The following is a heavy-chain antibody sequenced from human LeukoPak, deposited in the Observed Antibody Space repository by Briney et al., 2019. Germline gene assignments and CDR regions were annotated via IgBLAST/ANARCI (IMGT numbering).Heavy chain of an antibody. CDR2: MNPNSGNT. J-gene: IGHJ6*03. D-gene: IGHD3-10*01. CDR1: GYTFTSYD. Sequence: GASVKVSCKASGYTFTSYDINWVRQASGQGLEWMGWMNPNSGNTGYAQKFQGRVTMTRNTSISTAYMELSSLRSEDTAVYYCARGLLWFGESSDTYYYYYYMDVWGKGTTVTISS. V-gene: IGHV1-8*01. CDR3: ARGLLWFGESSDTYYYYYYMDV.